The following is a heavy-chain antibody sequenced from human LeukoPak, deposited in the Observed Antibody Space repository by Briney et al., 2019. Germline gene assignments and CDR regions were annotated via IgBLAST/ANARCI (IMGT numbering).Heavy chain of an antibody. CDR3: ARGVNSVTTFGWFDP. CDR1: GGSISSNY. CDR2: INTSGST. J-gene: IGHJ5*02. Sequence: PSETLSLTCAVSGGSISSNYWSWIRQPPGKGLEWVGRINTSGSTNYNPSLRSRVTMSVDTSKNQFSLKLNSVTAADTAVYYCARGVNSVTTFGWFDPWGQGTLVTVTS. D-gene: IGHD4-17*01. V-gene: IGHV4-4*07.